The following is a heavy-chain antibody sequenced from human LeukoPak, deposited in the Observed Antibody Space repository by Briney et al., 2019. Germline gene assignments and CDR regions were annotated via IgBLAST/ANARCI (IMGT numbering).Heavy chain of an antibody. Sequence: SVTVSCKASGGTFSSYAISWVRQAPGQGLEWMGGIIPIFGTANYAQKFQGRVTITADESTSTAYMELSSLRSEDTAVYYCARMIAVADQSFDYWGQGTLVTVSS. J-gene: IGHJ4*02. CDR2: IIPIFGTA. CDR1: GGTFSSYA. D-gene: IGHD6-19*01. CDR3: ARMIAVADQSFDY. V-gene: IGHV1-69*13.